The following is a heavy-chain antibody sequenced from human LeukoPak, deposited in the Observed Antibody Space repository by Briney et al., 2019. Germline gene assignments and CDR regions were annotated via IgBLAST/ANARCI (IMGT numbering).Heavy chain of an antibody. CDR2: INWDGGST. V-gene: IGHV3-20*04. D-gene: IGHD1-1*01. J-gene: IGHJ4*02. CDR1: GFTLDDYG. CDR3: ARDLSDNWYTFGF. Sequence: PGGSLRLSCEDSGFTLDDYGMSWVRQAPGKGLEWVSGINWDGGSTFYAGSVKGRFTISRDNAKNSLYLQMNSLRADDTAVYYCARDLSDNWYTFGFWGQGTLVTVSS.